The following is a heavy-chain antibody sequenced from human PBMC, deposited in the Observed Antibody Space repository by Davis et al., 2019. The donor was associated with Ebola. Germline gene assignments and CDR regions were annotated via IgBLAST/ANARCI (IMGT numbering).Heavy chain of an antibody. CDR3: TREPSAVAGDNY. J-gene: IGHJ4*02. CDR1: VGSTSSYY. CDR2: FSYSGST. Sequence: MPSETLSLTCTVSVGSTSSYYWSWLRPPPGKCLAWIGYFSYSGSTNYTPSLKSLITKSVYTSKNQFSLKLSSVTAADTAVYYCTREPSAVAGDNYWGQGTLVTVSS. D-gene: IGHD6-19*01. V-gene: IGHV4-59*12.